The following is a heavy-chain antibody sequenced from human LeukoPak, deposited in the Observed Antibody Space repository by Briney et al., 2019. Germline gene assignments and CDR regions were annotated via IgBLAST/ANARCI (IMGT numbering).Heavy chain of an antibody. D-gene: IGHD3-10*01. Sequence: EGSLRLSCAASGFTFSSYAMSWVRQAPGKGLEWVSAISGSGGSTYYADSVKGRFTISRDNSKNTLYLQMNSLRAEDTAVYYCAKDQVWLLWFGELSSNWFDPWGQGTLVTVSS. J-gene: IGHJ5*02. CDR3: AKDQVWLLWFGELSSNWFDP. V-gene: IGHV3-23*01. CDR2: ISGSGGST. CDR1: GFTFSSYA.